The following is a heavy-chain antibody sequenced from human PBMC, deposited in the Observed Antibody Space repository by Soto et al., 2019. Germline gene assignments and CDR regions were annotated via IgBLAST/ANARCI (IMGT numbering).Heavy chain of an antibody. V-gene: IGHV4-34*01. CDR3: STRAYDTNGYYRFDP. D-gene: IGHD3-22*01. CDR1: GGSFSGRY. CDR2: INHSGRV. Sequence: PSETLSLTCAVYGGSFSGRYWTWIRQSPGKGLEWIGDINHSGRVNYSPSLKSRVTISLDTSKNQFSLTLSAVTAADTAMYYCSTRAYDTNGYYRFDPWGQGTLVTVSS. J-gene: IGHJ5*01.